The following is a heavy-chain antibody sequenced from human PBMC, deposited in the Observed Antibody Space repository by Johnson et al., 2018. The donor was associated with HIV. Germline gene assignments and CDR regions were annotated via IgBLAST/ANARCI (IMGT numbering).Heavy chain of an antibody. J-gene: IGHJ3*01. Sequence: VQLVESGGGVVQPGRSLRLSCAASGFTFDDYAMHWVRQAPGKGLEWVSGISWNSGSIGYADSVQGRFTISRDNAKNSLYLQMNNLKAEDTALYYCTTRLNSGTYWGNYDFDVWGQGTMVTVSS. CDR2: ISWNSGSI. D-gene: IGHD1-26*01. CDR3: TTRLNSGTYWGNYDFDV. CDR1: GFTFDDYA. V-gene: IGHV3-9*01.